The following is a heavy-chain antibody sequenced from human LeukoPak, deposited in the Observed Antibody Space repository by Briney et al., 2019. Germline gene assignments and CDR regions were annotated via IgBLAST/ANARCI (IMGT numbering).Heavy chain of an antibody. CDR3: ARGPTSGLDP. J-gene: IGHJ5*02. V-gene: IGHV4-59*12. CDR1: GGSISTNY. D-gene: IGHD2-2*01. CDR2: IYYSGTT. Sequence: SETLSLTCTVSGGSISTNYWSWIRQPPGKGLEWIGCIYYSGTTNYNPSLKSRVTISLDTSKNQFSLKLISVTAADTAVYYCARGPTSGLDPWGQGTLVSVSS.